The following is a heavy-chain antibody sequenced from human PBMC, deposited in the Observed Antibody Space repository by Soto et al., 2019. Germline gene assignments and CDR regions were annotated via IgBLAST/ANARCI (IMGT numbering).Heavy chain of an antibody. V-gene: IGHV3-23*01. CDR3: AKDLMSMRSPADY. CDR1: GFTFSSYA. J-gene: IGHJ4*02. CDR2: IDGGGTTT. D-gene: IGHD2-2*01. Sequence: GGSLRLSCAASGFTFSSYAMNWVRQAPGRGLEWVSVIDGGGTTTYYADSVKGRFTISRDNSKNTVFLQMNSLRAGDTALYYCAKDLMSMRSPADYWGQGTLVTVSS.